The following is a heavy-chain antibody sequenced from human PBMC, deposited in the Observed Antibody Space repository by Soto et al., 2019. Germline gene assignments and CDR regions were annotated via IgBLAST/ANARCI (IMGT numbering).Heavy chain of an antibody. CDR1: GFIFSNYE. CDR3: ARNRGPYYDGSRAHDS. Sequence: EVQLVESGGGLVQPGGSLRLSCAASGFIFSNYEMDWVRQAPGKGLEWVSYISSGAKTTYYAESVKGRFTISRDNARNSLFLQMNSLRAEDAAIYYCARNRGPYYDGSRAHDSWGQGTLVSVSS. J-gene: IGHJ4*02. CDR2: ISSGAKTT. D-gene: IGHD3-22*01. V-gene: IGHV3-48*03.